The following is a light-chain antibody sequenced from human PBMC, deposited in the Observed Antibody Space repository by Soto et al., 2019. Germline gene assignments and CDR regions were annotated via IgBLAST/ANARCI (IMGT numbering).Light chain of an antibody. CDR2: AAS. Sequence: DIQMTQSPSSLSASVGDRVTITCRASQSISSYLNWYQQKPGKAPKLLIYAASSLQSGVPPRFSGSGSGTEFTLTISSLQPDDFATYYCQHYNSYSEAFGQGTKVDIK. CDR3: QHYNSYSEA. J-gene: IGKJ1*01. CDR1: QSISSY. V-gene: IGKV1-39*01.